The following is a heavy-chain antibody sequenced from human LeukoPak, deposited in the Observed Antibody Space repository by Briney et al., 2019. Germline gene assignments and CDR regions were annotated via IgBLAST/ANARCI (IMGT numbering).Heavy chain of an antibody. Sequence: LPGGSLRLSCAASGFTFSSYAMHWVRQAPGKGLEWVAVISYDGSNKYYADSVKGRFTISRDNSKNTLYLQVNSLRAEDTAVYYCAKGGKWDVTPFDYWGQGTLVTVSS. CDR3: AKGGKWDVTPFDY. V-gene: IGHV3-30*04. CDR1: GFTFSSYA. J-gene: IGHJ4*02. D-gene: IGHD1-26*01. CDR2: ISYDGSNK.